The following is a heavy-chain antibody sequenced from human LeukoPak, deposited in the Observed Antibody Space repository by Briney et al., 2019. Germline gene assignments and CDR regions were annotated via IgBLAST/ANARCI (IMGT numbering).Heavy chain of an antibody. CDR1: GFTVSSNY. D-gene: IGHD6-19*01. Sequence: GGSLRLSCAASGFTVSSNYMSWVRQAPGKGLEWVSVIYSGGSTYYADSVKGRFTISRDNSKNTLYLQMNSLRAEDTAVYYCAKVPRISVAGTPRDAFDIWGQGTMVTVSS. CDR3: AKVPRISVAGTPRDAFDI. J-gene: IGHJ3*02. V-gene: IGHV3-53*01. CDR2: IYSGGST.